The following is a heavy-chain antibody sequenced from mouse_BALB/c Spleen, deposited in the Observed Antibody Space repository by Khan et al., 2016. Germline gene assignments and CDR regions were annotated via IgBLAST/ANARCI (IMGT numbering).Heavy chain of an antibody. D-gene: IGHD2-14*01. CDR1: GYVFSSYW. J-gene: IGHJ3*01. CDR3: ARGTPLAD. V-gene: IGHV1-80*01. CDR2: IYPGDGDT. Sequence: QVQLQQSGAELVRPGSSVKISCKASGYVFSSYWMNWVKQRPGPGLEWIGQIYPGDGDTYYHGKFKGKVTLTADKSSSTAYMQLCSLTSWDSSGYFCARGTPLADWGQGTLVTVSA.